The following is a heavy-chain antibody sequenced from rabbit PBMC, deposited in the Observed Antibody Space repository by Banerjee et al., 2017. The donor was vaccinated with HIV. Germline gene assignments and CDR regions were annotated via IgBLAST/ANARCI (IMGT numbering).Heavy chain of an antibody. CDR3: ARDLAGVIGWNFNL. CDR2: IYTGSGDT. J-gene: IGHJ4*01. Sequence: QEQLEESGGDLVKPEGSLTLTCTASGFSFSSNVMCWVRQAPGKGLEWIACIYTGSGDTYYASWVNGRFTISKTSSTTVTLQMTSLTAADTATYFCARDLAGVIGWNFNLWGPGTLVTVS. D-gene: IGHD4-1*01. CDR1: GFSFSSNV. V-gene: IGHV1S45*01.